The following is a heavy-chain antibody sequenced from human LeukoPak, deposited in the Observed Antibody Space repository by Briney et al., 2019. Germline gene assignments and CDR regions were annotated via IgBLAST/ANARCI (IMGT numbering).Heavy chain of an antibody. J-gene: IGHJ3*02. CDR3: ARRLITMVRGVIGAFDI. CDR2: IYTSGST. D-gene: IGHD3-10*01. Sequence: SETLSLTCTVSGGSISSYYWSWIRQPAGKGLEWIGRIYTSGSTNYNPSLKSRVTMSVDTSKNQFSLKLSSVTAADTAVYYCARRLITMVRGVIGAFDIWGQGTMVTVSS. V-gene: IGHV4-4*07. CDR1: GGSISSYY.